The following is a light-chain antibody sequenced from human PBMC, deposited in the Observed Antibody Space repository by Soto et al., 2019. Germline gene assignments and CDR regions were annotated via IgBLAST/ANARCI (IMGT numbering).Light chain of an antibody. CDR2: AAS. J-gene: IGKJ5*01. CDR3: QQSYSTSIT. V-gene: IGKV1-39*01. CDR1: QSIISY. Sequence: DIQMTQSPSSLSASVGDRVTITCRASQSIISYLNWYQQKPGKAPKLLIYAASSLQSGVPSRFSGSGSGTDFTLPISSLQPEDFATYYCQQSYSTSITFGQGTRLEIK.